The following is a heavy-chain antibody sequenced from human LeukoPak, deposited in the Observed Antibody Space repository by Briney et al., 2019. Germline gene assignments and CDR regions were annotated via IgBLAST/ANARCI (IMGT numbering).Heavy chain of an antibody. CDR1: GFTFISYT. D-gene: IGHD3-22*01. CDR3: AKDYYVPNY. V-gene: IGHV3-23*01. Sequence: GGSLRLSCAASGFTFISYTMSWVRQAPGKGLEWVSAISGSAGIIYNADSVKGRFTISRDNSKNTLYLQMNSLRAEDTAVYYCAKDYYVPNYWGQGTLVTVSS. J-gene: IGHJ4*02. CDR2: ISGSAGII.